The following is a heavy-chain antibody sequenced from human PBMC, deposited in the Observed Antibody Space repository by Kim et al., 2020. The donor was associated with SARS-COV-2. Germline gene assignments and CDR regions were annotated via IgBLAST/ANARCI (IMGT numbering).Heavy chain of an antibody. Sequence: KKYNAYSVKGQFTISRDNSKNTLYLQMNSLRAEDTAVYYGAGELNWFDPWGQGTLVTVSS. V-gene: IGHV3-30*02. CDR2: KK. J-gene: IGHJ5*02. D-gene: IGHD3-10*01. CDR3: AGELNWFDP.